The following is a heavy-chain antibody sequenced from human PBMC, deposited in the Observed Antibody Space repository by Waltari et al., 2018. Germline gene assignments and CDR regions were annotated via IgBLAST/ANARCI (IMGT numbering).Heavy chain of an antibody. CDR1: GGSFSGYY. J-gene: IGHJ4*02. CDR2: INHSGST. V-gene: IGHV4-34*01. CDR3: AKDGTVELWFDGYFDY. D-gene: IGHD3-10*01. Sequence: QVQLQQWGAGLLKPSETLSLTCAVYGGSFSGYYWSWIRQPPGKGLEWIGEINHSGSTNYNPSLKSRVTISVDTSKNQFSLKLSSVTAADTAVYYCAKDGTVELWFDGYFDYWGQGTLVTVSS.